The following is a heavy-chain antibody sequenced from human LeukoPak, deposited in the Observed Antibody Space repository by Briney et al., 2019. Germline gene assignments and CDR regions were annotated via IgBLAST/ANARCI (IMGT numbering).Heavy chain of an antibody. V-gene: IGHV3-23*01. CDR1: GFTFSSYA. J-gene: IGHJ4*02. CDR3: AKHLATIEIEGYFDY. Sequence: GGSLRLSRAASGFTFSSYAMSWVRQAPGKGLEWVSAISGSGGSTYYADSVKGRFTISRDNSKNTLYLQMNSLRAEDTAVYYCAKHLATIEIEGYFDYWGQGTLVTVSS. CDR2: ISGSGGST. D-gene: IGHD5-24*01.